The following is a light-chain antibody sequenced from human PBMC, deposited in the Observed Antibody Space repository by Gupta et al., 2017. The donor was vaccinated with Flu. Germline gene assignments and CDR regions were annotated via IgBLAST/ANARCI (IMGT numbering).Light chain of an antibody. V-gene: IGKV3-15*01. CDR2: GAS. J-gene: IGKJ4*01. CDR1: QSVSSN. Sequence: EIVMTQSPDTLSVSPGERATLSCRASQSVSSNLAWYQQKPGQAPRLLIYGASTRATGIPAMFSGSGSGTEFTLTISSLQSEDFAVYYCQQYNNCPFTFGGGTKVEIK. CDR3: QQYNNCPFT.